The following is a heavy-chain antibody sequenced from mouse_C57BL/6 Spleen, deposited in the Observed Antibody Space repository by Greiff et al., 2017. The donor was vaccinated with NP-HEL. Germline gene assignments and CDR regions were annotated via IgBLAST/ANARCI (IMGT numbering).Heavy chain of an antibody. V-gene: IGHV3-6*01. CDR2: ISYDGSN. D-gene: IGHD2-4*01. J-gene: IGHJ4*01. CDR1: GYSITSGYY. CDR3: ARVGDYDYGYAMGD. Sequence: EVQLQQPGPGLVKPSQSLSLTCSVSGYSITSGYYWNWIRQFPGNKPEWMGYISYDGSNNYNPFLKNRITFTRDTSKNQFFLQLNSVTTEDTATYYCARVGDYDYGYAMGDWGQGTSVTVSS.